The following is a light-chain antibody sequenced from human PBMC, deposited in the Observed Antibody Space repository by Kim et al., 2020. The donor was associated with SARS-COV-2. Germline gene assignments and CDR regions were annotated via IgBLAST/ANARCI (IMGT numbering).Light chain of an antibody. Sequence: QKVTISCSGSSANIGNNYVSWYQQLPGTAPTLLIYDSDQRPSGIPDRFSGSKSGTSATLGITGLQTGDEADYYCGTWDNSLSAVVFGGGTKVTVL. CDR1: SANIGNNY. CDR3: GTWDNSLSAVV. V-gene: IGLV1-51*01. CDR2: DSD. J-gene: IGLJ2*01.